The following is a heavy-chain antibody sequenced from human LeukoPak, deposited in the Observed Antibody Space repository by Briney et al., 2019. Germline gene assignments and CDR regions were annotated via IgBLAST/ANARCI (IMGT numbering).Heavy chain of an antibody. CDR3: ARAIRDYDFWSGYFRTPYYYYGMDV. Sequence: SVKVSCTASGGTFSSCAISWVRQAPGQGLEWMGGIIPIFGTANYAQKFQGRVTITADESTSTAYMELSSLRSEDTAVYYCARAIRDYDFWSGYFRTPYYYYGMDVWGQGTTVTVSS. D-gene: IGHD3-3*01. CDR1: GGTFSSCA. CDR2: IIPIFGTA. V-gene: IGHV1-69*13. J-gene: IGHJ6*02.